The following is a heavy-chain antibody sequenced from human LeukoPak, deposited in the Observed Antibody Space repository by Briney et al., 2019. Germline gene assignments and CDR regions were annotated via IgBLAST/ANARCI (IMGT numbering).Heavy chain of an antibody. D-gene: IGHD6-13*01. CDR1: GYTFTSYG. J-gene: IGHJ4*02. Sequence: ASVKVSCKASGYTFTSYGISWVQQAPGQGLEWMGWISTYNGDTNYAQKLQGRVTMTTDTSTNTAYMELRSLRSDDTAVYYCGRAAIAAATFHWGQGTLVTVSS. CDR2: ISTYNGDT. CDR3: GRAAIAAATFH. V-gene: IGHV1-18*01.